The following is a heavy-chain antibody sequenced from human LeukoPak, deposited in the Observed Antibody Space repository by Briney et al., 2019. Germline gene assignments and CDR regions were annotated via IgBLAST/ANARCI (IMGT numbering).Heavy chain of an antibody. CDR2: INWNGGST. Sequence: GGSLRLSCVASGFRFDDYGMSWVRQAPGKGLEWVSGINWNGGSTGYADSVKGRFTISRDNAKDSLYLRMNSLRAEDTALYYCARGGSTGWYSFDYWGQGTLVTVSS. CDR1: GFRFDDYG. CDR3: ARGGSTGWYSFDY. J-gene: IGHJ4*02. V-gene: IGHV3-20*04. D-gene: IGHD6-19*01.